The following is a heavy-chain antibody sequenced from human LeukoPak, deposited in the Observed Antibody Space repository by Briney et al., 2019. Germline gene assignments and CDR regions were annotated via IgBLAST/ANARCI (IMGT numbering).Heavy chain of an antibody. CDR2: ISAYNGNT. CDR1: GYTFTSYP. D-gene: IGHD6-6*01. J-gene: IGHJ5*02. V-gene: IGHV1-18*01. Sequence: ASVKVSCKASGYTFTSYPMNWLRQAPGQGLEWMGWISAYNGNTNYAQKLQGRVTMTTDTSTSTAYMELRSLRSDDTAVYYCARSDYSSSSFDPWGQGTLVTVSS. CDR3: ARSDYSSSSFDP.